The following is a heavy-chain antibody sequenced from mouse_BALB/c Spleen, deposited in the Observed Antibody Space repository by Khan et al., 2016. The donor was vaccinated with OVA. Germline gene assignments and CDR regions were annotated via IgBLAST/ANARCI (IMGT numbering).Heavy chain of an antibody. CDR1: GFTFSTYA. CDR3: TRHNDGPFAY. V-gene: IGHV5-6*01. J-gene: IGHJ3*01. CDR2: INTGGDYI. D-gene: IGHD1-1*01. Sequence: EVELVESGGDLVKPGGSLKLSCAASGFTFSTYAMSWVRQTPDKRLEWVATINTGGDYIFSPVSVKGRFTISRDNAKNTLYLQMSSLRSEDTAMYYCTRHNDGPFAYWGQGTLVTVSA.